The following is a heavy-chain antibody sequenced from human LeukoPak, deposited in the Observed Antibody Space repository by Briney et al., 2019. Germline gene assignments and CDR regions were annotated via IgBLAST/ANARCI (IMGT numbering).Heavy chain of an antibody. CDR1: GFTFSSYS. Sequence: PGGSLRLSCAASGFTFSSYSMNWVRQAPGKGLVWVSYISFSISTIYYADSVKGRSTVSRDNAKNSLYLQMNSLRAEDTAVYYCARSYCSSSSCYYYTDWGQGTLVTVSS. V-gene: IGHV3-48*01. CDR2: ISFSISTI. CDR3: ARSYCSSSSCYYYTD. D-gene: IGHD2-15*01. J-gene: IGHJ4*02.